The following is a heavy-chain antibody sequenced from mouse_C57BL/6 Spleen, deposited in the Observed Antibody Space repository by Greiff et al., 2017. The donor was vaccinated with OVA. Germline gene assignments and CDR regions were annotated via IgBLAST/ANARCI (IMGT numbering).Heavy chain of an antibody. V-gene: IGHV3-6*01. D-gene: IGHD2-4*01. CDR1: GYSITSGYY. CDR2: ISYDGSN. Sequence: EVHLVESGPGLVKPSQSLSLTCSVTGYSITSGYYWTWIRQFPGNKLEWMGYISYDGSNNYNPSLKNQISITRDTSKNQFFLKLNSVTTEDTATYYCAREGDYDGYFDVWGTGTTVTVSS. J-gene: IGHJ1*03. CDR3: AREGDYDGYFDV.